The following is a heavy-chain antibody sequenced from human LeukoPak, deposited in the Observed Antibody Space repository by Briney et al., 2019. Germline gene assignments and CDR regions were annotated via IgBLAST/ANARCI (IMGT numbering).Heavy chain of an antibody. J-gene: IGHJ4*02. CDR1: GFSLTTSGVG. CDR2: IYWNDDK. Sequence: SGPTLVNPTHTLTLTCTFSGFSLTTSGVGVGWIRQPPGKALEWLAPIYWNDDKRYSPSLTSRLTITKDTSKNQVVLTMTNMDPVDTATYYCAHRTLDYRENYYFDYWGQGTLVTVSS. CDR3: AHRTLDYRENYYFDY. D-gene: IGHD4-11*01. V-gene: IGHV2-5*01.